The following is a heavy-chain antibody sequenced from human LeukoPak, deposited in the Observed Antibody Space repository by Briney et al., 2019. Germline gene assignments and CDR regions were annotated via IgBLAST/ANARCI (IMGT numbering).Heavy chain of an antibody. V-gene: IGHV4-30-4*01. Sequence: SETLSLTCTVSGGSISSSYYYWSWIRQPPGKGLEWIGYIYYSGSTYYNPSLKSRVTISVDTSKNQFSLKLSSVTAADTAVYYCARDTAMNGYYYYGMDVWGQGTTVTVSS. D-gene: IGHD5-18*01. CDR1: GGSISSSYYY. J-gene: IGHJ6*02. CDR2: IYYSGST. CDR3: ARDTAMNGYYYYGMDV.